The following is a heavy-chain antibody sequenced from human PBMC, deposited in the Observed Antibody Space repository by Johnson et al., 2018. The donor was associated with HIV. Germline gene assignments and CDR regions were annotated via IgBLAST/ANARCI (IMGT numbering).Heavy chain of an antibody. CDR1: GFTFSNAW. D-gene: IGHD6-6*01. CDR2: IKSKTDGGTT. J-gene: IGHJ3*02. Sequence: VQLVESGGGLVKPGGSLRLSCAASGFTFSNAWMSWVRQAPGKGLEWVGRIKSKTDGGTTDYAAPVKGRFTISRDNSKNTLYLQMNSLRAEDTAVQYFARDWNEYSSSDGAFDIWGQGTTVTASS. V-gene: IGHV3-15*01. CDR3: ARDWNEYSSSDGAFDI.